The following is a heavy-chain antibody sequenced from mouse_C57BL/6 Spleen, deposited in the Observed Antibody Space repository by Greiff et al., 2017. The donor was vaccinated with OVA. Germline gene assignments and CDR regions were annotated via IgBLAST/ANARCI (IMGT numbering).Heavy chain of an antibody. J-gene: IGHJ4*01. D-gene: IGHD1-1*01. V-gene: IGHV1-52*01. CDR1: GYTFTSYW. Sequence: QVQLQQPGAELVRPGSSVKLSCKASGYTFTSYWMHWVKQRPIQGLEWIGNIDPSDSETHYNQQFKDKATLTVDKSSSTAYMQLSSLTSEDSAVYYCERWGTVVASYYDAMDYWGQGTSVTVSS. CDR2: IDPSDSET. CDR3: ERWGTVVASYYDAMDY.